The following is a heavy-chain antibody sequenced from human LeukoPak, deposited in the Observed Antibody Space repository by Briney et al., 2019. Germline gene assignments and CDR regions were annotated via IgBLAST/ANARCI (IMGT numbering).Heavy chain of an antibody. CDR2: INPNSGDT. CDR1: GYTFTAYY. Sequence: ASVKVSCKASGYTFTAYYMHWVRQAPGQGLEWMGSINPNSGDTNYAQSFQGRVTMTRDTSISTAYMDLSRLKSDDTALYYCAREGTKWDAFGLWGQRTMVTVSS. D-gene: IGHD1-7*01. J-gene: IGHJ3*01. V-gene: IGHV1-2*02. CDR3: AREGTKWDAFGL.